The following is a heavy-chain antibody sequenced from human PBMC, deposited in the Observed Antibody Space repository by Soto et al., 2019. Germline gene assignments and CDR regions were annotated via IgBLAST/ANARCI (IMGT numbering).Heavy chain of an antibody. CDR2: INPNSGGT. J-gene: IGHJ4*02. D-gene: IGHD1-26*01. CDR3: ASPSYSGSYYDFDY. V-gene: IGHV1-2*02. Sequence: AAVKVSFKASGYTFTGYYMHWVRQAPGQGLEWMGWINPNSGGTNYAQKFQGRVTMTRDTSISTAYMELSRLRSDDTAVYYCASPSYSGSYYDFDYWGQGTLVTVSS. CDR1: GYTFTGYY.